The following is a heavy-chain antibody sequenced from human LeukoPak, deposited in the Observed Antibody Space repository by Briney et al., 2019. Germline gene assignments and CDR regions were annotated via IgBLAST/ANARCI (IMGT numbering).Heavy chain of an antibody. D-gene: IGHD2-21*01. CDR1: GYTFTGYY. CDR3: AAQERAYSRLFDY. J-gene: IGHJ4*02. V-gene: IGHV1-2*02. Sequence: VASVKVSCKASGYTFTGYYMHWVRQAPGQGLEWMGWINPNSGGTNYAQKFQGRVTMAEDTSTDTAYMELSSLRSEDTAVYYCAAQERAYSRLFDYWGQGTLVTVSS. CDR2: INPNSGGT.